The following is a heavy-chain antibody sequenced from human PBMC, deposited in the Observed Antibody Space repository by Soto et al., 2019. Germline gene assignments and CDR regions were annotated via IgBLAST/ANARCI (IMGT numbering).Heavy chain of an antibody. Sequence: PSETLSLTCTVSGGSISSSSYYWGWIRQPPGKGLEWIGSIYYSGSTYYNPSLKSRVTISVDTSKNQFSLKLSSMTAADTAVYYCARARYCTSSSCPGYFQHWGQGTLVTVSS. D-gene: IGHD2-2*01. CDR2: IYYSGST. CDR3: ARARYCTSSSCPGYFQH. V-gene: IGHV4-39*01. CDR1: GGSISSSSYY. J-gene: IGHJ1*01.